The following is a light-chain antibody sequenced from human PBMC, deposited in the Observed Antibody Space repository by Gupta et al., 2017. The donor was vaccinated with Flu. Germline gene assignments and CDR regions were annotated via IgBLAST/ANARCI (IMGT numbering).Light chain of an antibody. J-gene: IGKJ1*01. CDR1: QGISSY. CDR2: AAS. CDR3: QQHSCYPRT. Sequence: AIRMTQSPSSFSASTGDRVTITCRASQGISSYLAWYQQKPGKAPKLLIYAASTLQSGVPTRCSSSGSREVFTLTSSCLQSEDVATYYQQQHSCYPRTFGQGTKVEIK. V-gene: IGKV1-8*01.